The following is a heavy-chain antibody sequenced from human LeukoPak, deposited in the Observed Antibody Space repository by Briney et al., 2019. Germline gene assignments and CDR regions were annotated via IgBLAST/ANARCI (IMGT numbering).Heavy chain of an antibody. Sequence: GGSLRLSCAASGFTFSSYSMNWVRQAPGKGLEWVSYISSSSSTIYYADSVKGRFTISRDNAKDSLYLQMNSLRAEDTAVYYCARPIKGGAFDIWGQGTMVTVSS. D-gene: IGHD2-21*01. V-gene: IGHV3-48*01. J-gene: IGHJ3*02. CDR2: ISSSSSTI. CDR3: ARPIKGGAFDI. CDR1: GFTFSSYS.